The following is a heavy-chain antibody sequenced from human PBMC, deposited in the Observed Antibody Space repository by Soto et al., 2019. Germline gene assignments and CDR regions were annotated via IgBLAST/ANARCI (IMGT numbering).Heavy chain of an antibody. CDR1: GDSVSSNSAA. CDR3: ARDHCSSTSCYGWIYYYYGMDV. V-gene: IGHV6-1*01. J-gene: IGHJ6*02. D-gene: IGHD2-2*01. Sequence: SQTLSHTCAVSGDSVSSNSAAWDWIRQSPSRGLEWLGRTYYRSKWYNDYAVSVKSRITINPDTSKNQFSLQLNSVTPEDTAVYYCARDHCSSTSCYGWIYYYYGMDVWGQGTTVTVSS. CDR2: TYYRSKWYN.